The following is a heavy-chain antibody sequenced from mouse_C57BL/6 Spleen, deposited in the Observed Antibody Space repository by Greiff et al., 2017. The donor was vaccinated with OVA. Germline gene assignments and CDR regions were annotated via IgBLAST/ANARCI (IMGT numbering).Heavy chain of an antibody. CDR2: INPNNGGT. CDR3: ARRDRRGFAY. V-gene: IGHV1-18*01. Sequence: EVQLQQSGPELVKPGASVKIPCKASGYTFTDYNMDWVKQSHGKSLEWIGDINPNNGGTIYNQKFKGKATLTVDKSSSTAYMELRSLTSEDTAVYYGARRDRRGFAYWGQGTLVTVSA. CDR1: GYTFTDYN. D-gene: IGHD3-3*01. J-gene: IGHJ3*01.